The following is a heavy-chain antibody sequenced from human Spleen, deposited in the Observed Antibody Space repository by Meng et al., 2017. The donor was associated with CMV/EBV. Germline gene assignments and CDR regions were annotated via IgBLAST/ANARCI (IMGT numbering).Heavy chain of an antibody. D-gene: IGHD4-23*01. V-gene: IGHV3-30*02. CDR1: GFSFSYYG. CDR3: AKVWSTVVTGYFDY. Sequence: GGSLRLSCAASGFSFSYYGMHWVRQAPGKGLEWVAFMRYDGASKYYADSAKGRFTISRDNSKNTLYLQVNSLRAEDTAVYYCAKVWSTVVTGYFDYWGQGTLVTVSS. CDR2: MRYDGASK. J-gene: IGHJ4*02.